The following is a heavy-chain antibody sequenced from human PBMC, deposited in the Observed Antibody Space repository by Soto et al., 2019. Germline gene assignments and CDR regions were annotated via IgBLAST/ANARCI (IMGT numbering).Heavy chain of an antibody. J-gene: IGHJ4*02. V-gene: IGHV3-21*01. CDR3: AREHYDYIWGSYRTDFDY. Sequence: GGSLRLSCAASGFTFSSYSMNWVRQAPGKGLEWVSSISSSSSYIYYADSVKGRFTISRDNAKNSLYLQMNSLRAEDTAVYYCAREHYDYIWGSYRTDFDYWGQGTLVTVSS. D-gene: IGHD3-16*02. CDR2: ISSSSSYI. CDR1: GFTFSSYS.